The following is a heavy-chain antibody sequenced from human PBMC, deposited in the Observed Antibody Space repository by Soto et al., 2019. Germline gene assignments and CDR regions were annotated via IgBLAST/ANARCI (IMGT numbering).Heavy chain of an antibody. J-gene: IGHJ4*02. CDR3: ARDKLTSGEVYYFDY. V-gene: IGHV3-30-3*01. Sequence: QVQLVESGGGVVQPGRSLRLSCAASGFTFSSYAMHWVRQAPGKGLEWVAVISYDGSNKYYADSVKGRFTISRDNSKNTLYLQMTSLRAEDTAVYYCARDKLTSGEVYYFDYWGQGTLVTVSS. D-gene: IGHD6-25*01. CDR1: GFTFSSYA. CDR2: ISYDGSNK.